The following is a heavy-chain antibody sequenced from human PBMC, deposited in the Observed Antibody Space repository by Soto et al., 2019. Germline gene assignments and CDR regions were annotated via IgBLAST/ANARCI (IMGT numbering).Heavy chain of an antibody. CDR3: AKAMSTPSRPRNYFDY. D-gene: IGHD6-6*01. CDR1: GFTFSNFA. V-gene: IGHV3-23*01. CDR2: ISGGGGTT. J-gene: IGHJ4*02. Sequence: EVQLLESGGDLVPPGGSLRLSCAASGFTFSNFALSWVRQAPGKGLEWVSVISGGGGTTYYADSVKGRFTISRDNSKNTLYLQMDSLRAEDTALYYCAKAMSTPSRPRNYFDYWGQGTLVTVSS.